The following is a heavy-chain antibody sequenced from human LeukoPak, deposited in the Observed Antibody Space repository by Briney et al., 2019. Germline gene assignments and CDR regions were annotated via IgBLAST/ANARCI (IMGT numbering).Heavy chain of an antibody. CDR1: GGYISSYY. Sequence: SETLSLTCTVSGGYISSYYWSWIRQPPGKGLEWIGYIYYSGSTNYNPSLKSRVTISVDTSKNQFSLKLSSVTAADTAVYYCARHGYYDILTGYYLNWFDPWGQGTLVTVSS. CDR2: IYYSGST. D-gene: IGHD3-9*01. J-gene: IGHJ5*02. V-gene: IGHV4-59*08. CDR3: ARHGYYDILTGYYLNWFDP.